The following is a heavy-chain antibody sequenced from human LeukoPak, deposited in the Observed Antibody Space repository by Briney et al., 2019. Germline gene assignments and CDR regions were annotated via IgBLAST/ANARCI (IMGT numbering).Heavy chain of an antibody. Sequence: ASVKVSCKASGYTFTSYGISWVRRAPGQGLEWMGWISAYNGNTNYAQKLQGRVTMTTDTSTSTAYMELRSLRSDDTAVYYCARLNYDFWSVPSDYWGQGTLVTVSS. CDR2: ISAYNGNT. CDR1: GYTFTSYG. CDR3: ARLNYDFWSVPSDY. J-gene: IGHJ4*02. D-gene: IGHD3-3*01. V-gene: IGHV1-18*01.